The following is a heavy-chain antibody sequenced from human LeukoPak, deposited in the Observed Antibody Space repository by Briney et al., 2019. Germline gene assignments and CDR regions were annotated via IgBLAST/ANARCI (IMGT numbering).Heavy chain of an antibody. CDR1: GGTFSSYA. CDR2: IIAISGTA. Sequence: GASVKVPCKASGGTFSSYAISWVRQAPGQGLEWTGGIIAISGTANYAQKFQGRVTITADESTSTAYMELSSLRSEDTAVYYCARDPGYGDSRFDYWGQGTLVTVSS. CDR3: ARDPGYGDSRFDY. J-gene: IGHJ4*02. V-gene: IGHV1-69*13. D-gene: IGHD4-17*01.